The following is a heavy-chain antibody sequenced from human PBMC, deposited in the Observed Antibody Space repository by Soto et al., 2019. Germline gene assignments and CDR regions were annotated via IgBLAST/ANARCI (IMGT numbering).Heavy chain of an antibody. D-gene: IGHD6-6*01. CDR1: GFTFSNYW. CDR2: INRDGSST. J-gene: IGHJ6*02. CDR3: ARTPPLVRALDV. V-gene: IGHV3-74*01. Sequence: GGSLRLSCAASGFTFSNYWMHWVRQVPGKGLVWVSQINRDGSSTNYADSVKGRFTISRDNAKNTLYLQMNSLRAEDTAVYYCARTPPLVRALDVWGQGTTVTVSS.